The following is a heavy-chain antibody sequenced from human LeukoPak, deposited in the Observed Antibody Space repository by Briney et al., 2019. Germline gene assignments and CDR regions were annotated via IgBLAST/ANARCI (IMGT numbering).Heavy chain of an antibody. CDR2: IYPGDSDT. Sequence: GESLQISCQGSGYSFTSYWIGWVRQMPGKGLEWMGIIYPGDSDTRYSPSFQGQVTISADKSISTAYLQWSSLKASDTAMYYCARSSIVGATSRYYYGMDVWGQGTTVTVSS. D-gene: IGHD1-26*01. V-gene: IGHV5-51*01. CDR3: ARSSIVGATSRYYYGMDV. CDR1: GYSFTSYW. J-gene: IGHJ6*02.